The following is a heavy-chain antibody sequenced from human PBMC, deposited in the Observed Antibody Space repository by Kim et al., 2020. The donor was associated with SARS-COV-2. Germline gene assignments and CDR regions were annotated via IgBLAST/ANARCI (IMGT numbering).Heavy chain of an antibody. D-gene: IGHD3-16*01. CDR3: TRARFLGRTEAFDF. CDR2: ISSRGLNT. J-gene: IGHJ3*01. V-gene: IGHV3-23*01. Sequence: GGSLRLSCAASGFTFSSYAVSWVRQAPGKGLEWVSSISSRGLNTYYADSVEGRFTTSRDNSQDTLHLQMTSLRADDTAIYYCTRARFLGRTEAFDFLGQG. CDR1: GFTFSSYA.